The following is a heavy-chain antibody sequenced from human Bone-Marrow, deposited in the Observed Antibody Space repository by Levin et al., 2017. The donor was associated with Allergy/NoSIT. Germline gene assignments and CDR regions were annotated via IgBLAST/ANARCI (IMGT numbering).Heavy chain of an antibody. J-gene: IGHJ5*02. CDR2: ISAYSGNT. V-gene: IGHV1-18*01. CDR3: ARIPGGGTAPGTDWFDP. Sequence: PGGSLRLSCKASGYTFIFYGITWVRQAPGQGLEWMGWISAYSGNTNYAQKFQDRVTMTTDTSTSTAYMDLRSLRSDDTAVYYCARIPGGGTAPGTDWFDPWGQGTLVTVSS. CDR1: GYTFIFYG. D-gene: IGHD6-13*01.